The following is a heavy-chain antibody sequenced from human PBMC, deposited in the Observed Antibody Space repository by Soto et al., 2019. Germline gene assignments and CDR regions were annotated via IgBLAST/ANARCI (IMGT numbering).Heavy chain of an antibody. CDR1: GFTFSSYA. V-gene: IGHV3-23*01. CDR2: ISGSGGST. Sequence: GGSLRLSCAASGFTFSSYAMSWVRQAPGKGLEWVSAISGSGGSTYYADSVKGRFTISRDNSKNTLYLQMNSLRAEDTAVYYCAKIPYGFLNWGSRTDAFDIWGQGTMVTVSS. J-gene: IGHJ3*02. D-gene: IGHD7-27*01. CDR3: AKIPYGFLNWGSRTDAFDI.